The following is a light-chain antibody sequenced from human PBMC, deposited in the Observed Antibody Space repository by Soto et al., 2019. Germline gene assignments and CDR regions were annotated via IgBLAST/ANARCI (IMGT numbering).Light chain of an antibody. Sequence: DIVMTQSPLSLHVTPGEPASISCRSSQSLLHSNGYNYLDWYLQKPGQSPQLLIYLGSNRASGVPDRFSGSGSGTDFTLKISRVEAEYVGVYYCMQALQTPTFGQGTKVEIK. CDR3: MQALQTPT. J-gene: IGKJ1*01. V-gene: IGKV2-28*01. CDR2: LGS. CDR1: QSLLHSNGYNY.